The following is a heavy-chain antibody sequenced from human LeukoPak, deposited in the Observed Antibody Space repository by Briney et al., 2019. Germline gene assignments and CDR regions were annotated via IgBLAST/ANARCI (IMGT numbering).Heavy chain of an antibody. CDR2: IKEDGSET. CDR3: ARETPRRGETRDGYR. V-gene: IGHV3-7*01. Sequence: PGGSLRLSCAASGFTFKKYWMNRVRQVPGKGLECLANIKEDGSETYYADSVKGRFTISRDNPKNLLFLQINSLRVEDTAVYYCARETPRRGETRDGYRWGQGTLVTVSS. D-gene: IGHD5-24*01. J-gene: IGHJ4*02. CDR1: GFTFKKYW.